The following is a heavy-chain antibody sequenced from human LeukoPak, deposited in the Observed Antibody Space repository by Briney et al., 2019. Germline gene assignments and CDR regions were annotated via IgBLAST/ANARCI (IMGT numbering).Heavy chain of an antibody. CDR3: ARGPPNRAAGSSGYPFDY. V-gene: IGHV3-21*01. Sequence: GGSLRLSCAASGFTFSSYSMNWVRQAPGKGLEWVSSISSSSSYIYYADSVKGRFTISRDNAKNSLYLQMNSLRAEDTAVYYCARGPPNRAAGSSGYPFDYWGQGTLVTVSS. CDR2: ISSSSSYI. CDR1: GFTFSSYS. J-gene: IGHJ4*02. D-gene: IGHD3-22*01.